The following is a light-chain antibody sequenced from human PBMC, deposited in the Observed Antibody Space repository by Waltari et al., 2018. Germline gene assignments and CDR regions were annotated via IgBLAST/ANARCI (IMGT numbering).Light chain of an antibody. Sequence: QSALTQSPSASGTPGQRVTISCSGSTSNIGSNTVNWYQQLPGTAPKLLIYGNSHRPSGVSDRFSGSKSGTSASLAISGLRSEDEADYFCASWDDSLNGLVFGAGTKLTVL. CDR2: GNS. J-gene: IGLJ3*02. CDR3: ASWDDSLNGLV. CDR1: TSNIGSNT. V-gene: IGLV1-44*01.